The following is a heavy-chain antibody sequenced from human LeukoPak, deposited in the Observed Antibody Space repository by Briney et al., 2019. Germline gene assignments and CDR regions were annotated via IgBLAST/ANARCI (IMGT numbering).Heavy chain of an antibody. CDR3: ARDRITIFGVVRSYYYYGMDV. D-gene: IGHD3-3*01. CDR2: INHSGST. Sequence: GSLRLSCAASGFTFSSYAMSWVRQPPGKGLEWIGEINHSGSTNYNPSLKSRVTISVDTSKNQFSLKLSSVTAADTAVYYCARDRITIFGVVRSYYYYGMDVWGQGTTVTVSS. J-gene: IGHJ6*02. V-gene: IGHV4-34*01. CDR1: GFTFSSYA.